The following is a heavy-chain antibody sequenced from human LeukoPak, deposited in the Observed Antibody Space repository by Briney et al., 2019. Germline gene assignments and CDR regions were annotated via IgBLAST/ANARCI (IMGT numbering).Heavy chain of an antibody. D-gene: IGHD2-21*02. CDR3: ARAAVVTGGLDL. CDR2: ISYDGSNK. V-gene: IGHV3-30-3*01. J-gene: IGHJ2*01. CDR1: GFTFSSYA. Sequence: PGGSLRLSCAASGFTFSSYAMHWVRQAPGKGLEWVAVISYDGSNKYYADSVRGRVPISRDNSRNTLFLEINSLRPEDTAVYFCARAAVVTGGLDLWGRGTLVTVSS.